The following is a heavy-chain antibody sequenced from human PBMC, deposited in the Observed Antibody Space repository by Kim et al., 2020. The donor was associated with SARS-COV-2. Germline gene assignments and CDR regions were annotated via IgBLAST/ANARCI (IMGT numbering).Heavy chain of an antibody. V-gene: IGHV4-59*13. D-gene: IGHD4-17*01. CDR2: IYYSGRTHYNPSPSGST. CDR1: GTSMSSCS. CDR3: AGTMTTWGDLDY. Sequence: SETLSLTCTVSGTSMSSCSWSWIRQAPGKGLEWIGYIYYSGRTHYNPSPSGSTNYNPSLKSRVTMSVDMSKNQLSLKLTSVTAADTAVYYCAGTMTTWGDLDYWGRGTLVTVSS. J-gene: IGHJ4*02.